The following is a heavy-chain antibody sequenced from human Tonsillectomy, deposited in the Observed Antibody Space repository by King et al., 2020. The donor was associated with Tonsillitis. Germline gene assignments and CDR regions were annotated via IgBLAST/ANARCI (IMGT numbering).Heavy chain of an antibody. V-gene: IGHV1-2*02. CDR3: ARRGTPRYCSSTKCPYNFDY. CDR2: INPKSGGT. CDR1: GYTFTDSY. D-gene: IGHD2-15*01. Sequence: VQLVESGAEVKEPGASVKVSCKASGYTFTDSYIHWVRQAPGQGLEWMGWINPKSGGTNYAQKFQDRVPMTRDTSISTAYMELRRLRSDDTAVYFCARRGTPRYCSSTKCPYNFDYWGQGTLVTVSS. J-gene: IGHJ4*02.